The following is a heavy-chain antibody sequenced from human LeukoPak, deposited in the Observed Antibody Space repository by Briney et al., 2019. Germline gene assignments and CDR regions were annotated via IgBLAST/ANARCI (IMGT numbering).Heavy chain of an antibody. V-gene: IGHV4-39*07. CDR2: IYYSGST. Sequence: SETLSLTCTVSGGSLSSSTYYWGWIRQPPGKGLEWIGSIYYSGSTYYNPSLKSRVTISVDTSKNQFSLKLSSVTAADTAVYYCARLPVYYYYYMDVWGKGTTVTVSS. J-gene: IGHJ6*03. CDR3: ARLPVYYYYYMDV. CDR1: GGSLSSSTYY.